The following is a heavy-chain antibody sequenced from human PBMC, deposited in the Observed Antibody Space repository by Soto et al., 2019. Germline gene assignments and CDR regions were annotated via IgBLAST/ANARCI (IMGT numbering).Heavy chain of an antibody. CDR1: GVSISSYY. Sequence: QVQLQESGPGLVKPSETLSLTCTVSGVSISSYYWNWIRQTPGKGLEWIGYIYYTGSTYYNPSLRSRVPRSIDTSQSQCSLTLAAVTTADTAVYYCASRRVGFPFDHWGQGTLVTVSS. J-gene: IGHJ4*02. V-gene: IGHV4-59*01. D-gene: IGHD6-25*01. CDR2: IYYTGST. CDR3: ASRRVGFPFDH.